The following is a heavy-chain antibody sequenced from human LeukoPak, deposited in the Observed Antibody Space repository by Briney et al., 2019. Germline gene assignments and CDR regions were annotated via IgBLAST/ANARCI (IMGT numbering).Heavy chain of an antibody. CDR2: TYYSGTT. CDR3: ARQVGATFDY. Sequence: SETLSLTCTVSGGSISSYYWSWNRQPPGKGLEWIGYTYYSGTTNYNPSLRSRVTISVDTSKNQFSLKLSSVTAADTAVYFCARQVGATFDYWGQGALVTVSS. V-gene: IGHV4-59*08. D-gene: IGHD1-26*01. CDR1: GGSISSYY. J-gene: IGHJ4*02.